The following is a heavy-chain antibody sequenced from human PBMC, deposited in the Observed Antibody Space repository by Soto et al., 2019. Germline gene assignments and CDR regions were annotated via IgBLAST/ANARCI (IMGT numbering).Heavy chain of an antibody. CDR3: AREKSSWYEKRVSWYFDL. J-gene: IGHJ2*01. V-gene: IGHV1-69*04. CDR1: GGTFSSYT. Sequence: APVKVSCKASGGTFSSYTISWVRQAPGQGLEWMGRIIPILGIANYAQKFQGRVTITADKSTSTAYMELSSLRSEDTAVYYCAREKSSWYEKRVSWYFDLWGRGTLVTVSS. D-gene: IGHD6-13*01. CDR2: IIPILGIA.